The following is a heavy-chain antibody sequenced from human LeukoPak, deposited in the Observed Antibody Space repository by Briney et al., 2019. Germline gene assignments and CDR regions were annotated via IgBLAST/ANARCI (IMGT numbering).Heavy chain of an antibody. CDR1: GFTFRSYA. V-gene: IGHV3-23*01. J-gene: IGHJ4*02. D-gene: IGHD6-19*01. CDR3: ARLSGWYWGTD. Sequence: PGGSLRLSCEASGFTFRSYAMTWVRQAPGKGLEWVSAISGSGAKTYYADSVKGRFTISRDNSRNTLYLQMNSLRAEEDTAVYYCARLSGWYWGTDWGQGTLVTVSS. CDR2: ISGSGAKT.